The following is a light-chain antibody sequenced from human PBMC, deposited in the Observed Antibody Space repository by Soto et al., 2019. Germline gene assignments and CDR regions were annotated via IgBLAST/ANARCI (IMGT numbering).Light chain of an antibody. CDR3: QQYFSYPLT. J-gene: IGKJ4*01. Sequence: AIRMTQSPSSFSASTGDRVTITCRASQDMSSHLAWYQVKPGKAPRLLIYTASYLESGVPSRFSGSGSGTDFTLTISSLQSEDFAVYYCQQYFSYPLTFGGGTKVEIK. CDR2: TAS. CDR1: QDMSSH. V-gene: IGKV1-8*01.